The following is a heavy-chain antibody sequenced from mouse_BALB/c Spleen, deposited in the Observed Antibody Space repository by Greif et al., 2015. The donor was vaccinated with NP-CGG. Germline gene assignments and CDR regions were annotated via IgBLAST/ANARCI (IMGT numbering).Heavy chain of an antibody. CDR2: IYPGDGDT. CDR3: ARRGLRHYYAMDY. J-gene: IGHJ4*01. CDR1: GYAFSSYW. D-gene: IGHD1-1*01. V-gene: IGHV1-80*01. Sequence: QVQLKESGAELVRPGSSVKISCKASGYAFSSYWMNWVKQRPGQGLEWIGQIYPGDGDTNYNGKFKGKATLTADKSSSTAYMQLSSLTSEDSAVYFCARRGLRHYYAMDYWGQGTSVTVSS.